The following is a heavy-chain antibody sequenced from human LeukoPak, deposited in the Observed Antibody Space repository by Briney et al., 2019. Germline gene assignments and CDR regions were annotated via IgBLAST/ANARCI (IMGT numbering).Heavy chain of an antibody. CDR1: GFTFSNYW. CDR3: ARGSTAAD. D-gene: IGHD1-26*01. V-gene: IGHV3-7*01. Sequence: GGSLRLSCTASGFTFSNYWMTWARQAPGKGLEWVANINPDGSENHYVDSLKGRFAISRDNPKNSLYLQMNSLRDEDTAVYYCARGSTAADWGLGTLVTVSS. CDR2: INPDGSEN. J-gene: IGHJ4*02.